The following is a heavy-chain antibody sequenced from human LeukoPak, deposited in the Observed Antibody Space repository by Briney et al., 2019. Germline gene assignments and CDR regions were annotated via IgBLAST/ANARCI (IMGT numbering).Heavy chain of an antibody. J-gene: IGHJ3*02. CDR3: ARDVVGYYDSSGYYLSASDI. V-gene: IGHV3-48*01. CDR2: ISTSTTTI. Sequence: GGSLRLSCEASGFTFSSYSMNWVRQAPGKGLEWISYISTSTTTIYYANSVKGRFTISRDDPHNTLYLQMNSLRAEDTAVYYCARDVVGYYDSSGYYLSASDIWGQGTMVTVSS. D-gene: IGHD3-22*01. CDR1: GFTFSSYS.